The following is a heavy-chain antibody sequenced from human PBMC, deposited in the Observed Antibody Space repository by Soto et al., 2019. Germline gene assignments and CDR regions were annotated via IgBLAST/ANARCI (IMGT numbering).Heavy chain of an antibody. V-gene: IGHV1-2*02. D-gene: IGHD6-6*01. CDR2: INPNSGGT. Sequence: QVQLVQSGAEVKKPGASVKVSCKASGYTFTGYYMHWVRQAPGQGLEWMGWINPNSGGTNYAQKFQGRVTMTRDTFISTAYMELSRLRSDDTAVYYCAREMSSSSLYYYYYGMDVWGQGTTVTVSS. CDR1: GYTFTGYY. J-gene: IGHJ6*02. CDR3: AREMSSSSLYYYYYGMDV.